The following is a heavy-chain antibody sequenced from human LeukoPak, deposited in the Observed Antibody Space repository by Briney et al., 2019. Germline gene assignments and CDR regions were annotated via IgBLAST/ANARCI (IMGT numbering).Heavy chain of an antibody. CDR1: EFTFSDYY. D-gene: IGHD3-10*01. J-gene: IGHJ6*02. V-gene: IGHV3-11*01. CDR3: AAYYGSGSVNYYRGMDI. CDR2: ISDSAINT. Sequence: PGGSLRLSCEASEFTFSDYYMSWIRQAPGKGLEWISYISDSAINTHYADSAKGRFTISRDNAKKLLVLEMKSLRSEDTAVYYCAAYYGSGSVNYYRGMDIWGQGTTVTVSS.